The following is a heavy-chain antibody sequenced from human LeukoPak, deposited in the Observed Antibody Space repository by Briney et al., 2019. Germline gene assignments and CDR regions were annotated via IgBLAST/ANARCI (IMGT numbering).Heavy chain of an antibody. CDR2: IYSGGST. J-gene: IGHJ3*02. CDR1: GFTVSSNY. Sequence: PGGSLRLSCAASGFTVSSNYMSWVRQAPGKGLEWVSVIYSGGSTYYADSVKGRFTISRDNSKNTLYLQMNSLRAEDTAVYYCAGASYVVTAAATAFDIWGQGTMVTVSS. D-gene: IGHD2-2*01. CDR3: AGASYVVTAAATAFDI. V-gene: IGHV3-53*01.